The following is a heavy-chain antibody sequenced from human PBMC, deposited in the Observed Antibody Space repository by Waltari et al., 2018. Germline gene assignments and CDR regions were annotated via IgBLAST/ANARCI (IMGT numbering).Heavy chain of an antibody. D-gene: IGHD3-10*01. J-gene: IGHJ6*02. V-gene: IGHV3-48*01. CDR1: GFTFNRFN. Sequence: EVQLVESGGGLVQPGGSLRLSCAASGFTFNRFNMIWVRQAPGKGLEWVSHISRGSTVIVYADSVKGRFTTSRDNAKKSLYLQMRDLRVEDTAVYFCAKENVPGADRGIFDPLYYGMDVWGQGTTVAVS. CDR3: AKENVPGADRGIFDPLYYGMDV. CDR2: ISRGSTVI.